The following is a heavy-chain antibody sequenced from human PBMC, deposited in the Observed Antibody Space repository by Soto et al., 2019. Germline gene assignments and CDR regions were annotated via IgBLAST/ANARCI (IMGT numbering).Heavy chain of an antibody. V-gene: IGHV3-74*01. J-gene: IGHJ4*02. CDR2: VDSDGSGT. CDR3: ATVFEH. CDR1: GITFSGYW. Sequence: EVQLVESGGGSVQPGGSLRLSCVASGITFSGYWMHWVRQVPGKGLVWVARVDSDGSGTSYADSVKGRFTISRDNAKNALYLQRNSLRVEYTAVYYCATVFEHWGQGIPVTVSS.